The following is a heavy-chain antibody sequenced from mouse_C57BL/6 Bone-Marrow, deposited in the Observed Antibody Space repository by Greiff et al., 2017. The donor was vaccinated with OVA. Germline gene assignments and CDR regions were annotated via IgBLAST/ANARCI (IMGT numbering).Heavy chain of an antibody. CDR1: GFSLTSYA. CDR2: IWTGGGT. V-gene: IGHV2-9-1*01. D-gene: IGHD1-1*02. CDR3: ARNKGGSYDAMDY. J-gene: IGHJ4*01. Sequence: VKLMESGPGLVAPSQSLSITCTVSGFSLTSYAISWVRQPPGKGLEWLGVIWTGGGTNYNSAPKSSLSISKDNSKSQVFLKMNSLQTDDTARYYCARNKGGSYDAMDYWGQGTSVTVSS.